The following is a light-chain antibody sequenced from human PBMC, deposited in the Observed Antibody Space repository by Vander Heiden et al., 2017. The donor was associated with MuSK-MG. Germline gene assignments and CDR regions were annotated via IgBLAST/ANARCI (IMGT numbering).Light chain of an antibody. V-gene: IGLV1-40*01. Sequence: QSVLTQPPSESGVPGQRVAIPRTGSSSNIGAGYDVHWYQQLPGTAPKHLMYGNSNRPSGIPDRFSGSKSGTSASLAISGLQAEDEADYYCQSYDSSLSCSGVFGGGTKLTVL. CDR2: GNS. CDR3: QSYDSSLSCSGV. J-gene: IGLJ3*02. CDR1: SSNIGAGYD.